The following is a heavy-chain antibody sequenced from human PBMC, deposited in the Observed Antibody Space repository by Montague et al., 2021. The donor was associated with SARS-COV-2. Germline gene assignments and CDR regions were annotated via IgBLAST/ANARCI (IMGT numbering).Heavy chain of an antibody. CDR1: GFTFSSYA. J-gene: IGHJ6*02. CDR3: ARARFDSNPYYYYGMDV. Sequence: SLRLSCAASGFTFSSYAMRWVRQAPGKGLEWVAVISYDGSNKYYXDSVKGRFTISRDNSKNTLYLQMNSLRAEDTAVYYCARARFDSNPYYYYGMDVWGQGTTVTVSS. CDR2: ISYDGSNK. D-gene: IGHD4-11*01. V-gene: IGHV3-30-3*01.